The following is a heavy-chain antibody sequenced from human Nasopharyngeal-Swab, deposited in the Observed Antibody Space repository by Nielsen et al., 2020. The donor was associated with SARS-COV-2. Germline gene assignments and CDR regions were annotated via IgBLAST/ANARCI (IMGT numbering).Heavy chain of an antibody. CDR3: ARDRGGLLWFGELPTYFDY. J-gene: IGHJ4*02. CDR2: ISSSGSTI. V-gene: IGHV3-48*03. D-gene: IGHD3-10*01. Sequence: WIRQPPGKGLEGVSYISSSGSTIYYADSVKGRFTISRDNAKNSLYLQMNSLRAEDTAVYYCARDRGGLLWFGELPTYFDYWGQGTLVTVSS.